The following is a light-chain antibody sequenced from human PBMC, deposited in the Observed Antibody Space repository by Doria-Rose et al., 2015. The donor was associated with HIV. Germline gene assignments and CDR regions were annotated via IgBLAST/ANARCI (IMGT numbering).Light chain of an antibody. V-gene: IGKV3-20*01. J-gene: IGKJ1*01. Sequence: DXVMXXSPXXLSLSPGERAXLSCRASXSFSSTYLAWYQQKPGQAPSLLVYDGSTRDTGIPDRFSASGSGTDFTLTINRLEPEDFALYYCHQYGTSWTFGQGTKVEI. CDR3: HQYGTSWT. CDR2: DGS. CDR1: XSFSSTY.